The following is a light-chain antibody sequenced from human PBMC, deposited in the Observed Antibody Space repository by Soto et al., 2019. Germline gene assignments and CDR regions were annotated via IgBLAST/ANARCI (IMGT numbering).Light chain of an antibody. V-gene: IGKV1-5*01. CDR1: QTISSW. CDR2: AAS. CDR3: QQYNSYLWT. Sequence: DIQMTQSPSTLSGSVGDRVTITCRASQTISSWLAWYQQKPGKAPKLLIYAASNLQSGVPSRFSGSGSGTNFTLSLNSLQPEDFATYYCQQYNSYLWTFGQGTKVDI. J-gene: IGKJ1*01.